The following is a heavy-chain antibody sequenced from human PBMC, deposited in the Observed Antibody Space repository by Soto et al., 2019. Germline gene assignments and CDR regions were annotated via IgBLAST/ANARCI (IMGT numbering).Heavy chain of an antibody. D-gene: IGHD3-22*01. J-gene: IGHJ1*01. V-gene: IGHV3-23*01. CDR2: ITGSGAST. Sequence: GGSLRLSCAASEFTFSGYAMSWVRQAPGKGLEWVSTITGSGASTYYADSVKGRFTISRDNSKNTLSLQMNSLRAEDTAVYYCAKDFHYYDSSGSYLHFHHWGQGTLVTVS. CDR3: AKDFHYYDSSGSYLHFHH. CDR1: EFTFSGYA.